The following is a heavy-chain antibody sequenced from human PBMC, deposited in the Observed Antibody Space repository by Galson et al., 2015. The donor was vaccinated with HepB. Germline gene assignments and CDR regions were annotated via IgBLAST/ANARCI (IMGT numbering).Heavy chain of an antibody. CDR1: GYTFTSYW. CDR2: IYPGDSDT. V-gene: IGHV5-51*01. D-gene: IGHD3-10*01. CDR3: ARQAIRAHGDYMDA. Sequence: KVSCKASGYTFTSYWIGWVRQMPGKGLEWMGIIYPGDSDTRYSPSFQGQVTISADKSISTAYLQWSSLKASDTAMYYCARQAIRAHGDYMDAWGKGTTVTVSS. J-gene: IGHJ6*03.